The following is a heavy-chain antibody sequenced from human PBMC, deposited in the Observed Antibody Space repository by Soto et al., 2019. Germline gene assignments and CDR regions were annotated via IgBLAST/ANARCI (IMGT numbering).Heavy chain of an antibody. CDR1: GASIISFH. Sequence: ETLSLTCAVSGASIISFHWSWIRRPPGKGLEWIGYVHHSGYTNYNPSLKSRATISTDTSKNQFALRLSSVTAADTAVYYCARLAQESLTGYSYNYHYMDVWGKGTTVTVS. CDR3: ARLAQESLTGYSYNYHYMDV. V-gene: IGHV4-59*08. D-gene: IGHD3-9*01. J-gene: IGHJ6*03. CDR2: VHHSGYT.